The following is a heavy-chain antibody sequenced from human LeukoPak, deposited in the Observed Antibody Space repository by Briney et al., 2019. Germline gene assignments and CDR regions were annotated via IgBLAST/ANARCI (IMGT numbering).Heavy chain of an antibody. V-gene: IGHV1-46*01. J-gene: IGHJ6*03. Sequence: VASVKVSCKASGYTFTSYYMHWVRQAPGQGLEWMGIINPSGGSTSYAQKSQGRVTMTRDMSTSTVYMELSSLRSEDTAVYYCARDAEYDFTLAVSPSSYYYYYYMDVWGKGTTVTVSS. CDR3: ARDAEYDFTLAVSPSSYYYYYYMDV. D-gene: IGHD3-3*01. CDR1: GYTFTSYY. CDR2: INPSGGST.